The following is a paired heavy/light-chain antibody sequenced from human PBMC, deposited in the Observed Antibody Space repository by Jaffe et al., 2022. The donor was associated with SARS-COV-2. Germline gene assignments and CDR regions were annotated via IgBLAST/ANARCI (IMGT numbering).Light chain of an antibody. J-gene: IGLJ1*01. CDR1: SSDVGNYNL. V-gene: IGLV2-23*01. CDR3: CSYAGSITFYI. Sequence: QSALTQPASVSGSPGQSITISCTGTSSDVGNYNLVSWYQQHPGKAPKLMIYEGSKRPSGVSNRFSGSKSGNTASLRISGLQAEDEADYYCCSYAGSITFYIFGTGTKVTVL. CDR2: EGS.
Heavy chain of an antibody. CDR2: IYHSGST. CDR3: ARTYGDLGGWFFDL. CDR1: GASISIDYW. Sequence: QVQLQESGPGLVKPSGTLSLTCAVSGASISIDYWWSWVRQPPGKGLEFIGEIYHSGSTNYNPSLKSRLTISVDKSKNQFSMKMNSVTAADTAVYYCARTYGDLGGWFFDLWGRGTLVTVSS. J-gene: IGHJ2*01. D-gene: IGHD4-17*01. V-gene: IGHV4-4*02.